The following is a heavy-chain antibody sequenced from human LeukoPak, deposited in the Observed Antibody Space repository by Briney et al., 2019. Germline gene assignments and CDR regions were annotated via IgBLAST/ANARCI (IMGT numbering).Heavy chain of an antibody. D-gene: IGHD4-17*01. CDR2: INPNSGDT. CDR1: GYTFSDYY. CDR3: ARDYYGDYVGGYYFDY. Sequence: ASVKVPCTASGYTFSDYYIHWVRQAPGQGLEWMGWINPNSGDTSYAQKFQGRVTTTRDTSISTAYMELSRLISDDTALYYCARDYYGDYVGGYYFDYWGQGTLVTVSS. J-gene: IGHJ4*02. V-gene: IGHV1-2*02.